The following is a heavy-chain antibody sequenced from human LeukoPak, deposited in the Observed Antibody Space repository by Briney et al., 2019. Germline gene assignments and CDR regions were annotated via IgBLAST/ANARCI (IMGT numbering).Heavy chain of an antibody. J-gene: IGHJ4*02. V-gene: IGHV1-46*01. Sequence: APVKVSCKASGYTFTGYSIHWVRQAPGQGLEWMGIINPSGGTTTYTQKFQGRVTMTRDMSTSTVYMELSSLRSEDTAVYYCARGSQCFLVWGQGTLVTVSS. CDR1: GYTFTGYS. CDR3: ARGSQCFLV. CDR2: INPSGGTT. D-gene: IGHD2/OR15-2a*01.